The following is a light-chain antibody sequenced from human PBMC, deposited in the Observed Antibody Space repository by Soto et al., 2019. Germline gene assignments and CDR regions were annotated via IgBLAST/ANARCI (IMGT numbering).Light chain of an antibody. J-gene: IGKJ1*01. CDR3: QHSYSSPPWT. CDR1: QSISTY. V-gene: IGKV1-39*01. Sequence: DIQMTQSPSSLSASVEDRVTISCRARQSISTYLNWYQQKPGTAPRLLIYRASTVKTGVPPRFSGSGSGRDFTLTISSLRPDDIATYFCQHSYSSPPWTFGPGTKVEVK. CDR2: RAS.